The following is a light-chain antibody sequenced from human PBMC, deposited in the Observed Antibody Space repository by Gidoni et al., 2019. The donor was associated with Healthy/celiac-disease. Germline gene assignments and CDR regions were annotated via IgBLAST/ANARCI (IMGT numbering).Light chain of an antibody. J-gene: IGKJ5*01. CDR3: QQRSST. V-gene: IGKV3-11*01. CDR1: QSVSSY. Sequence: EIVLTQSPATLSLSPGERATLSCRASQSVSSYLAWYQQKPGQAPRLLIYDASNRATGIPARFSGSGSGTDFTLTISSLEPEDFALYYCQQRSSTFXXXTRLEIK. CDR2: DAS.